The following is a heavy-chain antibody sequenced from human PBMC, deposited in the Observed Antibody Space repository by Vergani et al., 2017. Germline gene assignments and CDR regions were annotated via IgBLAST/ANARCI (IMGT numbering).Heavy chain of an antibody. CDR1: GFTFSSYA. CDR3: AGITMVRGAVGGFDP. D-gene: IGHD3-10*01. J-gene: IGHJ5*02. CDR2: ISGSGGST. V-gene: IGHV3-23*01. Sequence: EVQLLESGGGLVQPGGSLRLSCAASGFTFSSYAMSWVRQAPGKELEWVSAISGSGGSTYYADSVKGRFTISRDNSKNTLYLQMNSLRAEDTAVYYCAGITMVRGAVGGFDPWGQGTLVTVSS.